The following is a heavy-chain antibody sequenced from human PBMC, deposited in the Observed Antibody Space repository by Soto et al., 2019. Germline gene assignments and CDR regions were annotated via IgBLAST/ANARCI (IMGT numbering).Heavy chain of an antibody. D-gene: IGHD4-17*01. V-gene: IGHV4-30-2*01. J-gene: IGHJ4*02. CDR2: IYHSGST. Sequence: QLQLQESGSGLVKPSQTLSLTCAVSGGSISSGGYSWSWIRQPPGKGLEWIGYIYHSGSTYYNPFVKSRVTISVDRHKNHFSLKLSSVTAADTAVYYCARAMTTVTTIDYWGQGTLVPVSS. CDR1: GGSISSGGYS. CDR3: ARAMTTVTTIDY.